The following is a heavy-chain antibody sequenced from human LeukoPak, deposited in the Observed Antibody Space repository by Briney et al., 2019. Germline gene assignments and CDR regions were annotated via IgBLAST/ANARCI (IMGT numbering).Heavy chain of an antibody. Sequence: GASVKVSCKASGYTFTGYYMHWVRQAPGQGLEWMGWINPNSGGTNYAQKFQGRVTMTRDTSISTAYMELSRLRSDNTAVYYCARDRVLRFLEWLGRYYYMDVWGKGTTVTVSS. D-gene: IGHD3-3*01. CDR1: GYTFTGYY. V-gene: IGHV1-2*02. CDR2: INPNSGGT. CDR3: ARDRVLRFLEWLGRYYYMDV. J-gene: IGHJ6*03.